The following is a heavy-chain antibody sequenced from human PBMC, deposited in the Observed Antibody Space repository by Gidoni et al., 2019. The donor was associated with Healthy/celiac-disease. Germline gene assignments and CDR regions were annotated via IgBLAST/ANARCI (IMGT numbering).Heavy chain of an antibody. CDR3: AREFIPYYDSSGYCD. CDR2: ISAYNGNT. CDR1: GYTFPSYG. D-gene: IGHD3-22*01. J-gene: IGHJ4*02. V-gene: IGHV1-18*01. Sequence: QVQLVQSRAEVKKPGASGKVSCKASGYTFPSYGISWVRQAPGQGLEWMGWISAYNGNTNYAQKLQGRVTMTTDTSTSTAYMELRSLRSDDTAVYYCAREFIPYYDSSGYCDWGQGTLVTVSS.